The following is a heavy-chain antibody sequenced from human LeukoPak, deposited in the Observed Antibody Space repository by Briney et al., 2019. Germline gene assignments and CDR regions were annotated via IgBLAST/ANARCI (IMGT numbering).Heavy chain of an antibody. D-gene: IGHD5-12*01. J-gene: IGHJ4*02. CDR3: ACRDSGYDYLG. CDR1: GFTFDDYA. Sequence: PGRSLRLSCAASGFTFDDYAMHWVRQAPGKGLEWVSGISWNSGSIGYADSVKGRFTISRDNAKNSLYLQMNSLRAEDTAVYYCACRDSGYDYLGWGQGTLVTVSS. V-gene: IGHV3-9*01. CDR2: ISWNSGSI.